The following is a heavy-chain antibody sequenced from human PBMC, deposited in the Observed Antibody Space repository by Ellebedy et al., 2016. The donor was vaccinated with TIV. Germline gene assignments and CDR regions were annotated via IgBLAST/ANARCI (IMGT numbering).Heavy chain of an antibody. CDR2: ISYDGSNK. CDR3: AREISSNYAFDI. D-gene: IGHD6-13*01. Sequence: GESLKISCAASGFTFSSYAMHWVRQAPGKGLEWVAVISYDGSNKYYADSVKGRFTISRDNSKNTLYLQMNSLRAEDTAVYYCAREISSNYAFDIWGQGTMVTVSS. CDR1: GFTFSSYA. J-gene: IGHJ3*02. V-gene: IGHV3-30-3*01.